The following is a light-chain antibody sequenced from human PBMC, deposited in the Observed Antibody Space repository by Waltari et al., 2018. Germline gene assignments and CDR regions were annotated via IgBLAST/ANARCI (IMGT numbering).Light chain of an antibody. Sequence: EIVLTQSPATLSLSPGERATLPCRASQSVNNYLDWYQQKPGQTPGLLFYAASNRAAGIPARFSGSGSGTDFTLTISSLEPEDFAVYYWQKRVNGPLFGGGTKVEIK. CDR2: AAS. CDR1: QSVNNY. CDR3: QKRVNGPL. J-gene: IGKJ4*01. V-gene: IGKV3-11*01.